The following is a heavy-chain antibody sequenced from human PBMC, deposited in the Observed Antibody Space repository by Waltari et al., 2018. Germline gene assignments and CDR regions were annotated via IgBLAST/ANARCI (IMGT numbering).Heavy chain of an antibody. V-gene: IGHV4-38-2*02. Sequence: QVQLQESGPGLVKPSETLSVTCTVPGDSIRRHYYWGCIRQPPGKGLEWIGTMWHGGSTYYTPSLKSRVSISRDTSKNQFSLKLNSVTAADTAVDYCARNSSGWSFDSWGQGTLVTVSS. D-gene: IGHD6-19*01. J-gene: IGHJ4*02. CDR1: GDSIRRHYY. CDR3: ARNSSGWSFDS. CDR2: MWHGGST.